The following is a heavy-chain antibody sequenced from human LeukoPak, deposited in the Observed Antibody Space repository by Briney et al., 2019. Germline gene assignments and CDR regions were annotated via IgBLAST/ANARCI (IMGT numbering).Heavy chain of an antibody. D-gene: IGHD3-9*01. J-gene: IGHJ2*01. V-gene: IGHV4-34*01. CDR3: ARDFYDILTGYYPLRYFDL. CDR2: INHSGST. Sequence: SETLSLTCAVYGGSFSGYYWSWIRQPPGEGLEWIGEINHSGSTNYNPSLKSRVTISVDTSKNQFSLKLSSVTAADTAVYYCARDFYDILTGYYPLRYFDLWGRGTLVTVSS. CDR1: GGSFSGYY.